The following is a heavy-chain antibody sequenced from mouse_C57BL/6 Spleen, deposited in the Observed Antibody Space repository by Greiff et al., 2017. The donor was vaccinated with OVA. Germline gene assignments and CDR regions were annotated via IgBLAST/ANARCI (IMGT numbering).Heavy chain of an antibody. D-gene: IGHD4-1*02. J-gene: IGHJ2*01. CDR1: GFTFSDYG. CDR2: ISSGSSTI. Sequence: DVTLVESGGGLVKPGGSLKLSCAASGFTFSDYGMHWVRQAPEKGREWVAYISSGSSTIYYADTVKGRFTISRDNAKNTLFLQMTSLRSEDTAMYYCASRQLGLMYYFDYWGQGTTLIVSS. CDR3: ASRQLGLMYYFDY. V-gene: IGHV5-17*01.